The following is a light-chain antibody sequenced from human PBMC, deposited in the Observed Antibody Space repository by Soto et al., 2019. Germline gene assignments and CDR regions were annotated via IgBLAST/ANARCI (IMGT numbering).Light chain of an antibody. CDR1: SSDIGGYNY. Sequence: QSALTQPASVSGSSGQSITMSCTGTSSDIGGYNYVSWYQQHPGKAPKLMIFDVSNRPSGVSDRFSGSKSGNTASLIISGLQAEDEADYYCSSYAGSGKYVFGTGTKLTVL. CDR3: SSYAGSGKYV. CDR2: DVS. V-gene: IGLV2-14*01. J-gene: IGLJ1*01.